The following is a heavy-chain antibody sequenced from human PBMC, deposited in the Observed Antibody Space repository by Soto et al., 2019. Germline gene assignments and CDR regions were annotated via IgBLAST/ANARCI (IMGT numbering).Heavy chain of an antibody. CDR1: GDSVSSNSAA. V-gene: IGHV6-1*01. CDR2: TYYRSKWYN. CDR3: AREVLAVAGYYYYGMDV. Sequence: PSQTLSLTCAISGDSVSSNSAAWNWIRQSPSRGLEWLGRTYYRSKWYNDYAVSVKIRITINPDTSKNQFSLQLNSVTPEDTAVYYCAREVLAVAGYYYYGMDVWGQGTTVTVSS. J-gene: IGHJ6*02. D-gene: IGHD6-19*01.